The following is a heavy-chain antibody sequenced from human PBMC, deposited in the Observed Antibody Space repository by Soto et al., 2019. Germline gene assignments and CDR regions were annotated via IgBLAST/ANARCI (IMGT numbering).Heavy chain of an antibody. CDR2: MNPNSGNT. J-gene: IGHJ3*02. CDR3: ARNVDIVVVPAAIRRGDDAFDI. Sequence: QVQLVQSGAEVKKPGASVKVSCKASGYTFTSYDINWVRQATGQGLEGRGWMNPNSGNTGYAQKFQGRVTMTRNTSISTAYMELSSLRSEDTAVYYCARNVDIVVVPAAIRRGDDAFDIWGQGTMVTVSS. D-gene: IGHD2-2*01. CDR1: GYTFTSYD. V-gene: IGHV1-8*01.